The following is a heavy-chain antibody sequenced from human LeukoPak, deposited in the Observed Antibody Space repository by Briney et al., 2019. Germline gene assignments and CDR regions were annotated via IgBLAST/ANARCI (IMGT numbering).Heavy chain of an antibody. CDR2: ISYDGSNK. CDR1: GFTFSSYA. J-gene: IGHJ3*02. V-gene: IGHV3-30*04. Sequence: PGRSLRLSCAASGFTFSSYAMHWVRQAPGKGLGWVAVISYDGSNKYYADSVKSRFTISRDNSKNTLYLQMNSLRAEDTGVYYCARPLRATTDAFDIWGQGTMVSVSS. CDR3: ARPLRATTDAFDI. D-gene: IGHD5-12*01.